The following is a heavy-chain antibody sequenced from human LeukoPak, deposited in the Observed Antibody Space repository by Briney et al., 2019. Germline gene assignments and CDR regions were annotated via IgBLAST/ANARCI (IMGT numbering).Heavy chain of an antibody. Sequence: GGSLRLSSAASGSTFSSYWMHWVRQAPGKGLVWVSRISSDGSSTIYADSVKGRFTISRDNAKNTLYLQMNSLRAEDTAVYYCAVAVVGLAYWGQGTLVTVSS. J-gene: IGHJ4*02. CDR3: AVAVVGLAY. V-gene: IGHV3-74*01. D-gene: IGHD6-19*01. CDR2: ISSDGSST. CDR1: GSTFSSYW.